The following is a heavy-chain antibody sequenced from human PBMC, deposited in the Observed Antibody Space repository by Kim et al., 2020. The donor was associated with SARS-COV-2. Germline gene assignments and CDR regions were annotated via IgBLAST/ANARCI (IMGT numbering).Heavy chain of an antibody. CDR3: AKDHLARFGELLL. J-gene: IGHJ4*02. V-gene: IGHV3-30*18. CDR1: GFTFSSYG. CDR2: ISYDGSNK. Sequence: GGSLRLSCAASGFTFSSYGMHWVRQAPGKGLEWVAVISYDGSNKYYADSVKGRFTISRDNSKNTLYLQMNSLRAEDTAVYYCAKDHLARFGELLLWGQGT. D-gene: IGHD3-10*01.